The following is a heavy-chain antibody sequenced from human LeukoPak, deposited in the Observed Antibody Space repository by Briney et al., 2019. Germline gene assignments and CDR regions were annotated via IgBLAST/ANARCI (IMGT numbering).Heavy chain of an antibody. V-gene: IGHV4-34*01. D-gene: IGHD2/OR15-2a*01. CDR2: INDIGST. Sequence: SETLSLTCAVYGESFSGYFWNWIRQPPGKGLEGIGEINDIGSTNYNPSLKSRLTMSVDTSKNPFSLNLNSVTAADTAVYFCARGSRFWLGNYFRQPLFFDYWGQGILATVSS. J-gene: IGHJ4*02. CDR3: ARGSRFWLGNYFRQPLFFDY. CDR1: GESFSGYF.